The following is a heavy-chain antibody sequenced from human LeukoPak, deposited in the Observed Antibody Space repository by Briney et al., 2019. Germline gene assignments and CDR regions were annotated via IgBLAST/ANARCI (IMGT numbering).Heavy chain of an antibody. CDR3: ARYPILMVRGVPSPFDY. V-gene: IGHV4-39*01. J-gene: IGHJ4*02. CDR2: IYYSGST. CDR1: GGSISSSSYY. D-gene: IGHD3-10*01. Sequence: PSETLSLTCTVSGGSISSSSYYWGWIRQPPGTGLEWIGSIYYSGSTYYNPSLKSRVTISVDTSKNQFSLKLSSVTAADTAVYYCARYPILMVRGVPSPFDYWGQGTLVTVSS.